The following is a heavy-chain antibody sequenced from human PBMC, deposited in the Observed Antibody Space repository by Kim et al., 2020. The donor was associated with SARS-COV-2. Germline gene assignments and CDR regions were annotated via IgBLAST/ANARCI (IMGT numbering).Heavy chain of an antibody. CDR2: SDGSSM. V-gene: IGHV3-11*01. Sequence: SDGSSMGYAASLNGRFSISRDNAKKSLSLQMNSLTPEDTAVYYCVREPANWGQGTLVTVSS. J-gene: IGHJ4*02. CDR3: VREPAN.